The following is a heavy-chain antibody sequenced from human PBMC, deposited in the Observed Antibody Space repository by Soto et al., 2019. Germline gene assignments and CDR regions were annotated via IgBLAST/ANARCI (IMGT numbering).Heavy chain of an antibody. CDR3: AKRPSYGSGSLDH. Sequence: EVQLLESGGGLVQPGGSLRLSCAASGFTFSSYAMTWVRQAPGKGLEWVSAISNSGGSTFFADSVTGRFTISRDNSKSTLYLQMSSRRVEDTAVYYCAKRPSYGSGSLDHWGQGTLVTVSS. CDR2: ISNSGGST. J-gene: IGHJ4*02. V-gene: IGHV3-23*01. D-gene: IGHD3-10*01. CDR1: GFTFSSYA.